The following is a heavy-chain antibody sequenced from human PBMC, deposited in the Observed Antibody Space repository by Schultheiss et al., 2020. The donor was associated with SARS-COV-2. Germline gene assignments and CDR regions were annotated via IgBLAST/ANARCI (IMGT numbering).Heavy chain of an antibody. CDR1: GFTFSSYD. D-gene: IGHD3-3*01. Sequence: GGSLRLSCAASGFTFSSYDMHWVRQATGKGLEWVSAIGTAGDTYYPGSVKGRFTISRDNAKNTLYLQMNSLRAEDTAVYYCARLYDFWSGYYTPSYGMDVWGQGTTVTVSS. V-gene: IGHV3-13*01. J-gene: IGHJ6*02. CDR2: IGTAGDT. CDR3: ARLYDFWSGYYTPSYGMDV.